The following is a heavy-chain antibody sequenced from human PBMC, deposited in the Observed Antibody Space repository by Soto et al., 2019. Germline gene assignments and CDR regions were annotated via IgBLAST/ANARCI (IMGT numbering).Heavy chain of an antibody. CDR3: ARHVKMATIYGMDV. CDR2: IDPSDSYT. Sequence: GESLKISCKGSGYNFTTYWISWVRQMPGKGLEWMGRIDPSDSYTNYSPSFQGHVTISADKSINTAYLQWSSLKASDTAIYYCARHVKMATIYGMDVWGQVTTATFSS. CDR1: GYNFTTYW. V-gene: IGHV5-10-1*01. J-gene: IGHJ6*02. D-gene: IGHD5-12*01.